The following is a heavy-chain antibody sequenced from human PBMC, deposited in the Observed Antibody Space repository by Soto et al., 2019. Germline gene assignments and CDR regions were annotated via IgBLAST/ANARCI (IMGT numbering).Heavy chain of an antibody. CDR3: ASRRDGYNYYGY. CDR2: TYHSGNP. V-gene: IGHV4-30-2*01. J-gene: IGHJ4*02. D-gene: IGHD5-12*01. CDR1: GDTISTGGYT. Sequence: SETLSLTCDVSGDTISTGGYTWAWIRQPPGKALEWIGHTYHSGNPCYNPSLKSRVTISVDRSKNQFSLKLSSVTAADTAVYYCASRRDGYNYYGYWGQGTLVTVSS.